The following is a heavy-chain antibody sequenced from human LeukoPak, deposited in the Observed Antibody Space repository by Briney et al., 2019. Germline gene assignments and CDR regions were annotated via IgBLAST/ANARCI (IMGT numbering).Heavy chain of an antibody. V-gene: IGHV3-9*02. Sequence: GGSLRLSCAASGFTSDDYAMHWVRQAPGKGLEWVSGISWNSGSIGYADSVKGRFTISRDNAKNSLYLQMNSLRAEDTALYYCAKDRGAYYYGSGSYYKTLYYYYGMDVWGQGTTVTVSS. D-gene: IGHD3-10*01. CDR2: ISWNSGSI. CDR3: AKDRGAYYYGSGSYYKTLYYYYGMDV. CDR1: GFTSDDYA. J-gene: IGHJ6*02.